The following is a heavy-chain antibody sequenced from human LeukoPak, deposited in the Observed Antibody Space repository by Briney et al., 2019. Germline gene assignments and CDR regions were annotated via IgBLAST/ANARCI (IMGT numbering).Heavy chain of an antibody. Sequence: GASVKVSCKASGYTFTSSSINWVRQATGQGLEWMGWMNPDSGNTGYAQKFQGRVTITRDTSISTAYMELRSLSSEDTAVYYCARGVVYHDLWRRIPQNYYYMDVWGEGTTVTVSS. V-gene: IGHV1-8*03. D-gene: IGHD3/OR15-3a*01. CDR1: GYTFTSSS. CDR2: MNPDSGNT. J-gene: IGHJ6*03. CDR3: ARGVVYHDLWRRIPQNYYYMDV.